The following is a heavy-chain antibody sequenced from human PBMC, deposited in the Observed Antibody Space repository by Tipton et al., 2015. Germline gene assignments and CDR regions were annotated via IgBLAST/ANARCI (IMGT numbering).Heavy chain of an antibody. CDR1: GGSISSTNW. J-gene: IGHJ4*02. V-gene: IGHV4-4*02. CDR2: IYHTGST. Sequence: SLRLSCVVSGGSISSTNWWSWVRQPPGKGLEWIGEIYHTGSTNYNPSLMSRVTISVDKSKNQFSLKLSSVTAADTAVYYCARVAFGPFDYWGQGTLVTVSS. D-gene: IGHD2/OR15-2a*01. CDR3: ARVAFGPFDY.